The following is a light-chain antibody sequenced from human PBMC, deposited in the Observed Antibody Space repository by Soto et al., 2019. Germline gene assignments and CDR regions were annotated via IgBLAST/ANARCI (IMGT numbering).Light chain of an antibody. CDR3: QQYNTWPLT. Sequence: ETVMTQSPATLSVSPGERPTLSCRASQSVSSNLAWYQQKPGQAPSLLIYDASTRATGIPARFSGSGSGTEFTLPISSLQSEDFAVYYCQQYNTWPLTFGPGTKVDIK. CDR1: QSVSSN. V-gene: IGKV3-15*01. CDR2: DAS. J-gene: IGKJ3*01.